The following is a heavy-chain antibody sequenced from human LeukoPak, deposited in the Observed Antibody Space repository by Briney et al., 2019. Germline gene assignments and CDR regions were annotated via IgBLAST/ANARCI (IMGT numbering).Heavy chain of an antibody. D-gene: IGHD4-23*01. J-gene: IGHJ4*02. V-gene: IGHV4-39*01. Sequence: PSETLSLTCTVSGGSISTSNYYWGWIRQPPGKGLEWIGNIFYSGSTYYNPSLKSRVTISVDTSKNQFSLKLSSVTAADTAVYYCARLLRWRFDYWGQGTLVTVSS. CDR3: ARLLRWRFDY. CDR1: GGSISTSNYY. CDR2: IFYSGST.